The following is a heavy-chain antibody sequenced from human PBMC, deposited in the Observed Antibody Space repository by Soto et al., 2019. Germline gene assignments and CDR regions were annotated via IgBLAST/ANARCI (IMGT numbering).Heavy chain of an antibody. CDR2: ISSSSSTI. Sequence: EVQLVESGGGLVQPGGSLRLSCAASGFTFSSYSMNWVRQAPGKGLEWVSYISSSSSTIYYADSVKGRFTISRDNAKNSLDLQMNSLRAEDTAVYYCASQGRRYCSGGSCYHDYWGQGTLVTVSS. V-gene: IGHV3-48*01. CDR3: ASQGRRYCSGGSCYHDY. J-gene: IGHJ4*02. D-gene: IGHD2-15*01. CDR1: GFTFSSYS.